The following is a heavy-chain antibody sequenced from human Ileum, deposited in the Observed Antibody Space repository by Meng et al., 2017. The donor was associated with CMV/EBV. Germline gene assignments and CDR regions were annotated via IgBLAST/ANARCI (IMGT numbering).Heavy chain of an antibody. CDR1: GFIFSGHW. J-gene: IGHJ5*01. V-gene: IGHV3-74*01. Sequence: CAASGFIFSGHWMHWVRQAPGKGLVWVSRIKSDASSISYADSVKGRFTITRDNAKDTLYLQMNSLRDEDTAVYYCTRGQSGYGRFDSWGQGTLVTVSS. CDR2: IKSDASSI. CDR3: TRGQSGYGRFDS. D-gene: IGHD5-12*01.